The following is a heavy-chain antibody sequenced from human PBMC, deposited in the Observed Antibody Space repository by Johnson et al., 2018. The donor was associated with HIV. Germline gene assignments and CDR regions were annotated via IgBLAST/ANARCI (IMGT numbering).Heavy chain of an antibody. CDR3: ARDPGHGGRLYDAFDF. J-gene: IGHJ3*01. V-gene: IGHV3-30*04. Sequence: QVQLVESGGGVVQPGRSLRLSCAEYGSTFRGYALHWVRQAPGKGLEWVALISYDGTDQYYADSVKARFTISRDNSKNTLYLQMNSLRGDDTGVYYCARDPGHGGRLYDAFDFRGQGTKVIVSS. CDR1: GSTFRGYA. D-gene: IGHD4-23*01. CDR2: ISYDGTDQ.